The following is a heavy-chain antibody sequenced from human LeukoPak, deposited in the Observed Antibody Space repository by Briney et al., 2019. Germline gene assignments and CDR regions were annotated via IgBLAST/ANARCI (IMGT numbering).Heavy chain of an antibody. CDR3: ATAGYSSGWTHFDY. J-gene: IGHJ4*02. CDR1: GGTFSSYA. Sequence: GASVKVSCKASGGTFSSYAINWVRQAPGQGLEWMGGIIPIFGTANYAQKFQGRVTITADESTSTAYMELSSLRSEDTAVYYCATAGYSSGWTHFDYWGQGTLVTVSS. D-gene: IGHD6-19*01. CDR2: IIPIFGTA. V-gene: IGHV1-69*13.